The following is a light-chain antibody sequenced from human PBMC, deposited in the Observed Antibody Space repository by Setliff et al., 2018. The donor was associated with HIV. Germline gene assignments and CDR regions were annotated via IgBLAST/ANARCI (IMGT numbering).Light chain of an antibody. V-gene: IGLV8-61*01. CDR1: SVSVSTGHF. CDR2: STN. CDR3: VLYMGNGVSV. J-gene: IGLJ3*02. Sequence: QTVVTQEPSFSVSPGGTVTLTCGLRSVSVSTGHFPSWYQQTPGQTPRMLIYSTNTRSSGVPDRFSGSILGNRAALTITGAQADDECDYYCVLYMGNGVSVFGGGTKVTVL.